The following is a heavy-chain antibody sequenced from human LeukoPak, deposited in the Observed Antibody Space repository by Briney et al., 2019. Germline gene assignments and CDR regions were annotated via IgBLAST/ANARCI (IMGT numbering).Heavy chain of an antibody. CDR1: GYTFTGYY. Sequence: ASVKVSCKASGYTFTGYYMHWVRQAPGQGLEWMGWINPNSGGTNYAQKFQGRVTMTRDTSISTAYMELNRLTSDDTAVYYCTRDSRKHFDYWGQGTLVTVSS. CDR2: INPNSGGT. V-gene: IGHV1-2*02. J-gene: IGHJ4*02. CDR3: TRDSRKHFDY.